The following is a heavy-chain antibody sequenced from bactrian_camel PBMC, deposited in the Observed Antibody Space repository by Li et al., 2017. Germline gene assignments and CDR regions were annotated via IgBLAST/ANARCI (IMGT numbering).Heavy chain of an antibody. V-gene: IGHV3S1*01. J-gene: IGHJ4*01. CDR3: AAGATLSTLIPQSYNH. D-gene: IGHD2*01. CDR1: GYTYNRNC. CDR2: IATGSGNT. Sequence: HVQLVESGGGLVQPGGSLRLSCAASGYTYNRNCMAWFRQAPGKEREGVARIATGSGNTYYADSVKGGFTISQDNAKNTVYLQMNSLKPEDTAVYYCAAGATLSTLIPQSYNHWGQGTQVTVS.